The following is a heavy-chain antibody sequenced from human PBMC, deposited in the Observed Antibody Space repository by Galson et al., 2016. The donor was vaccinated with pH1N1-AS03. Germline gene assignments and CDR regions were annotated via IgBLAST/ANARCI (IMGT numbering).Heavy chain of an antibody. D-gene: IGHD6-13*01. J-gene: IGHJ4*02. CDR3: ARGPVSYSNYWFPPPDY. V-gene: IGHV3-64*01. CDR1: GFTFSDYA. CDR2: ISSDGSGT. Sequence: SLRLSCAASGFTFSDYAMHWVRQAPGRGLEYVSAISSDGSGTYYANSVKGRFTISRDNSKNTMYLQMGSLRAEDMAVYYCARGPVSYSNYWFPPPDYWGQGTLVTVSS.